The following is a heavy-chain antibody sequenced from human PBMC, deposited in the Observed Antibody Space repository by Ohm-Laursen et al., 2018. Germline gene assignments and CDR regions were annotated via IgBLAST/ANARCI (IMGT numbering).Heavy chain of an antibody. CDR2: NSGSGGST. J-gene: IGHJ1*01. CDR1: GFTFSRYA. V-gene: IGHV3-23*01. Sequence: SLRLPCAASGFTFSRYAMSWVRQAPGKGLEWVSVNSGSGGSTYYADSVKGRFTISRDNSKNTLYLQMNSLRAEDTAVYYCAIEVRGPVHWGQGTLVTVSS. D-gene: IGHD1-26*01. CDR3: AIEVRGPVH.